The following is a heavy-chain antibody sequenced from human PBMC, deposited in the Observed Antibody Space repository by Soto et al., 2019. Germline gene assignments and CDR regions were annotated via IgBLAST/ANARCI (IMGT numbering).Heavy chain of an antibody. Sequence: SETLSLTCTVSGGSISSYYWSWIRQPPGKGLEWIGYIYYSGSTNYNPSLKSRVTISVDTSKNQFSLKLSSVTAADTAVYYCARSDYYDSSGYLIPSYYFDYWGQGTLVTVSS. CDR1: GGSISSYY. D-gene: IGHD3-22*01. CDR3: ARSDYYDSSGYLIPSYYFDY. J-gene: IGHJ4*02. V-gene: IGHV4-59*08. CDR2: IYYSGST.